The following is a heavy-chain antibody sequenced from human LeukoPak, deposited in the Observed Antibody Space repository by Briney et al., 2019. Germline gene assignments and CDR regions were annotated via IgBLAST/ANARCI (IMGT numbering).Heavy chain of an antibody. CDR2: IYYTGNT. CDR1: GDSITGYH. J-gene: IGHJ3*02. D-gene: IGHD3-10*01. Sequence: SETLSLTCSVSGDSITGYHWGWIRQPPGKGLEWIGNIYYTGNTYYNSSLKNRVTIPLDTSKNQFSLKVISMTAADTAAYYCTKSDGYGLIRICGRGTMVTVSS. V-gene: IGHV4-39*07. CDR3: TKSDGYGLIRI.